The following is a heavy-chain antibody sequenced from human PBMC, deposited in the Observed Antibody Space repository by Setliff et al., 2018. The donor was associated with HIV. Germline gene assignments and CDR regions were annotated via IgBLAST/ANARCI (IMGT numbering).Heavy chain of an antibody. V-gene: IGHV4-59*01. J-gene: IGHJ3*01. CDR3: ARVQMAYAAFDV. CDR1: GGSISTYY. Sequence: SEILSLTCTVSGGSISTYYWSWIRQPPGKGLEWIGSIYFTGSSDNNPSLKSRVTLSVDTSKHQISLKLSSVTAADTAVYYCARVQMAYAAFDVWGQGTMVTVSS. CDR2: IYFTGSS. D-gene: IGHD4-17*01.